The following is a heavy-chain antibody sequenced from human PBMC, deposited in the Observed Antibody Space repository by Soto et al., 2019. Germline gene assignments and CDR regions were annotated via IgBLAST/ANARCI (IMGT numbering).Heavy chain of an antibody. CDR2: INPNSGGT. D-gene: IGHD6-6*01. J-gene: IGHJ4*02. Sequence: GPSVKVSCKASGYTFTGYYIHWVRQAPGQGLEWMGWINPNSGGTNYAQKFQGRVTMTRDTSISTAYMELSRLRSDDTAVYYCARHSSSSWGHYWGQGTLVTVSS. CDR1: GYTFTGYY. CDR3: ARHSSSSWGHY. V-gene: IGHV1-2*02.